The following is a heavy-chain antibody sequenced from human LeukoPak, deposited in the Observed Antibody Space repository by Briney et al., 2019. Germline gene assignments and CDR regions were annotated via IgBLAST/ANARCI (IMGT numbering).Heavy chain of an antibody. D-gene: IGHD3-3*02. CDR2: ILHSGDT. J-gene: IGHJ4*02. CDR3: AGYSIPYTFEF. Sequence: SETLSLTCAVSGGSISRSNWWSWVRQPPGKGLEWIGDILHSGDTNYNASLRSRLTISLDKSGNQFSLQLSSVTAADTAVYYCAGYSIPYTFEFWGPGTVVTVSS. CDR1: GGSISRSNW. V-gene: IGHV4-4*02.